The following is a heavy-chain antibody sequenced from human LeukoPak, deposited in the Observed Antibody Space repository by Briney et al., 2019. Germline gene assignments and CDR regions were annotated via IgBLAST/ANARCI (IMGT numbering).Heavy chain of an antibody. V-gene: IGHV4-34*01. CDR1: GGSFSGYY. J-gene: IGHJ6*04. CDR3: ARGRTIFRAVAGTNYYYCGMDV. CDR2: INHSGST. Sequence: PSETLSLTCAAYGGSFSGYYWSWIRQPPGKGLEWIGEINHSGSTNYNPSLKSRVTISVDTSKNQFSLKLSSVTAADTAVYYCARGRTIFRAVAGTNYYYCGMDVWGKGTTVTVSS. D-gene: IGHD6-19*01.